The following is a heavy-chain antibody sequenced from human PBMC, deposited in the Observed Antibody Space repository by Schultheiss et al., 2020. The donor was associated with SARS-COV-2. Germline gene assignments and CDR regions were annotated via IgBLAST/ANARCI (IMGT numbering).Heavy chain of an antibody. V-gene: IGHV4-59*01. D-gene: IGHD6-6*01. CDR1: GGSISSYY. Sequence: SETLSLTCTVSGGSISSYYWSWIRQPAGKGLEWIGYIYYSGSTYYNPSLKSRVTISVDTSKNQFSLKLSSVTAADTAVYYCARILVEYSSSSFDYWGQGTLVTVSS. CDR2: IYYSGST. J-gene: IGHJ4*02. CDR3: ARILVEYSSSSFDY.